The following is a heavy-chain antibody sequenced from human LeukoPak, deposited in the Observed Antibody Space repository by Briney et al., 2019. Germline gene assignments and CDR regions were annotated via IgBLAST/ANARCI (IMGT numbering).Heavy chain of an antibody. Sequence: ASVKVSCKASGYTFTSYGISWVRQAPGQGLEWMGWFSAYNGNTNYAQKLQGRVTMTTDTSPSTAYMELRSLRSDDTAVYYCARDNYCSSTSCYLGRGWFDPWGQGTLVTVSS. CDR3: ARDNYCSSTSCYLGRGWFDP. D-gene: IGHD2-2*01. CDR1: GYTFTSYG. CDR2: FSAYNGNT. J-gene: IGHJ5*02. V-gene: IGHV1-18*01.